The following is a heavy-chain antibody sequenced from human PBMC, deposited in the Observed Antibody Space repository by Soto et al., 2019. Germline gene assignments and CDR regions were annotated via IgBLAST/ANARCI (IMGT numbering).Heavy chain of an antibody. V-gene: IGHV3-23*01. J-gene: IGHJ4*02. CDR1: GFTFSNYA. CDR3: AKGVTTGNHLNPLDY. Sequence: GGSLRLSCAASGFTFSNYAMSWVRRAPGKGLEWVSSISGSGGSTYYADSVKGRFTISQDNSKNTLYLQMNSLRAEDTAVYYCAKGVTTGNHLNPLDYCGRGTLVTVSS. D-gene: IGHD1-1*01. CDR2: ISGSGGST.